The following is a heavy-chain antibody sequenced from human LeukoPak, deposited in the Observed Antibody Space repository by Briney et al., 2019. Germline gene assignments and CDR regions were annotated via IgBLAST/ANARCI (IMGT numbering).Heavy chain of an antibody. D-gene: IGHD4-23*01. CDR2: INHGGST. CDR1: GGSFTGYY. CDR3: ARGGGYNWFDP. V-gene: IGHV4-34*01. Sequence: SETLSLTCAVYGGSFTGYYWSWIRQPPGKGLEWIGEINHGGSTNYNPSLKSRVTISVDTSKNQFSLKLNSVTAADTAVYYCARGGGYNWFDPWGQGTLVTVSS. J-gene: IGHJ5*02.